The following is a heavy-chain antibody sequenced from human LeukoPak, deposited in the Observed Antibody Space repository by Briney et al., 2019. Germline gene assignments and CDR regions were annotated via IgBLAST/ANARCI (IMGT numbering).Heavy chain of an antibody. V-gene: IGHV4-38-2*02. CDR2: IYHSERT. D-gene: IGHD6-13*01. CDR3: ARWEGYSSSWSEGLFDY. J-gene: IGHJ4*02. Sequence: SETLSLTCSVSGYSISSGYYWGWIRQPPGKGLEWIGTIYHSERTYYNPSLKSRVTISVDTSKNQFSLRVSSVTAADTAVYYCARWEGYSSSWSEGLFDYWGQGTLVTVSS. CDR1: GYSISSGYY.